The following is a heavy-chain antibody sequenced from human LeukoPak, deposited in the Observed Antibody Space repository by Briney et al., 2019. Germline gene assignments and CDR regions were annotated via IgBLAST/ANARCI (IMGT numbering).Heavy chain of an antibody. Sequence: PSQTLSLTCTVSGGSISSGGYYWSWIRQHPGTGLEWIGYIYYSGSTYYNPSLKSRVTISVDTSKNQFSLKLSSVTAADTAVYYCARHSSSWSDPANWFDPWGQGTLVTVSS. V-gene: IGHV4-31*03. CDR2: IYYSGST. CDR1: GGSISSGGYY. D-gene: IGHD6-13*01. CDR3: ARHSSSWSDPANWFDP. J-gene: IGHJ5*02.